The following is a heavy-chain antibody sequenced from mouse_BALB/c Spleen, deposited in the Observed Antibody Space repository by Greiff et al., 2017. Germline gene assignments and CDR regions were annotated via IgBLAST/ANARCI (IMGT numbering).Heavy chain of an antibody. CDR1: GFTFSSYA. V-gene: IGHV5-6-5*01. D-gene: IGHD2-1*01. CDR3: ARGVYGNQIFPFDY. CDR2: ISSGGST. J-gene: IGHJ2*01. Sequence: EVQGVESGGGLVKPGGSLKLSCAASGFTFSSYAMSWVRQTPEKRLEWVASISSGGSTYYPDSVKGRFTISRDNARNIPYLQMSSLRSEDTAMYYCARGVYGNQIFPFDYWGQGTTLTVAS.